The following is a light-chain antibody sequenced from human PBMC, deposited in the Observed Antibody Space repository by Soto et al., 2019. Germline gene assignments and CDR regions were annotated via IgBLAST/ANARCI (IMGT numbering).Light chain of an antibody. CDR1: QSISGY. CDR3: QQRDT. J-gene: IGKJ2*01. Sequence: EIVLTQSPATLSLSPGERATLSCRASQSISGYLAWYQQKPGQAPRLFIYDASNRATGIPARFSGSGSGTDFTLTISSPETEACEVYYCQQRDTFGLATKVEMK. V-gene: IGKV3-11*01. CDR2: DAS.